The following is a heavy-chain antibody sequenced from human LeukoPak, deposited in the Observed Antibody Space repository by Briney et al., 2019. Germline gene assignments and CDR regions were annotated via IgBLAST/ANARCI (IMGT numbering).Heavy chain of an antibody. V-gene: IGHV1-69*01. D-gene: IGHD5-18*01. CDR1: GGTFSSYA. J-gene: IGHJ6*03. CDR2: IIPIFGTA. CDR3: ARGYSYGPYYYYYYMDV. Sequence: ASVKVSCKASGGTFSSYAISWVRQAPGPGLEWVGGIIPIFGTANYAQKFQGRVTITADESTSTAYMELSSLRSEDTAVYYCARGYSYGPYYYYYYMDVWGKGTTVTVSS.